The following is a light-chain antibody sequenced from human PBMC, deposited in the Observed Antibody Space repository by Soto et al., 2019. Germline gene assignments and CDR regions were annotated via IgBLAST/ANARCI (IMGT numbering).Light chain of an antibody. Sequence: QSALTQPPSASGSPGQRVTITCSGTSSDVGEENYVSWYQQHPGKVPKLILYEVSKRPSGVPDRFSGSRSGTTASLTVSGLQAEAEADYYCNSFARSPVVFGGGTQLTVL. CDR1: SSDVGEENY. V-gene: IGLV2-8*01. CDR2: EVS. CDR3: NSFARSPVV. J-gene: IGLJ2*01.